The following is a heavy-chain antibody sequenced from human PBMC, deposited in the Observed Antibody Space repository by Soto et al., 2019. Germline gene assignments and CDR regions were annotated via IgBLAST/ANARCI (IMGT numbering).Heavy chain of an antibody. CDR3: VQTTGWPGFDF. Sequence: EVQLVESGGGLIQPGGSLRLSCAASGFAVSSKYMTWVRQAPGKGLEWVSVIYGGGTTYYADSVKGRFTISRDTSKNTLYLQMNSLSDVDTEVYYCVQTTGWPGFDFWGQGTLVTVSS. CDR1: GFAVSSKY. V-gene: IGHV3-53*01. J-gene: IGHJ4*02. D-gene: IGHD6-19*01. CDR2: IYGGGTT.